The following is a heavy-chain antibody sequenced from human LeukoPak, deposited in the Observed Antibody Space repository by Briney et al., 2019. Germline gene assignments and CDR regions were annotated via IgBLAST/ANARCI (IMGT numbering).Heavy chain of an antibody. D-gene: IGHD3-9*01. CDR2: ISYDGSNK. J-gene: IGHJ4*02. Sequence: GGSLRLSCAASGFTFSSYAMHWVRQAPGKGLEWVAVISYDGSNKYYADSVKGRLTISRDNSKNTLYLQMNSLRAEDTAVYYCARENYDILTGDDRTVAYWGQGTLVTVSS. CDR1: GFTFSSYA. CDR3: ARENYDILTGDDRTVAY. V-gene: IGHV3-30*04.